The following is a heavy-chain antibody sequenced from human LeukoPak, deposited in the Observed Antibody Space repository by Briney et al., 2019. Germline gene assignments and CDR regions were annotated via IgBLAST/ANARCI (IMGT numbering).Heavy chain of an antibody. CDR1: GGSFSGYY. CDR2: INHSGST. D-gene: IGHD3-3*01. J-gene: IGHJ4*02. Sequence: SKTLSLTCAVYGGSFSGYYWSWIRQPPGKGLEWIGEINHSGSTNYNPSLKSRVTISVDTSKNQFSLKLSSVTAADTAVYYCARRGLRFLDGRFDYWGQGTLVTVS. CDR3: ARRGLRFLDGRFDY. V-gene: IGHV4-34*01.